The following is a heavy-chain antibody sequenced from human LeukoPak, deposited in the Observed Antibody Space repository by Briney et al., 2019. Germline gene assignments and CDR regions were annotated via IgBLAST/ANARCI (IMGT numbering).Heavy chain of an antibody. J-gene: IGHJ4*02. Sequence: SVKVSCKASGGTFSSYAISWVRQAPGQGLEWMGRIIPIFGTANYAQKFQGRVTITTDESTSTAYMELSSLRSEDTAVYYCARVEVAAAGLSWPPIDFWGQGTLVTVSS. D-gene: IGHD6-13*01. V-gene: IGHV1-69*05. CDR3: ARVEVAAAGLSWPPIDF. CDR2: IIPIFGTA. CDR1: GGTFSSYA.